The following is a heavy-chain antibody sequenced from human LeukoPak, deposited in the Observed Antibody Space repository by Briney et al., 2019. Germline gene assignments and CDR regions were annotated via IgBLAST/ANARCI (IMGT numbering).Heavy chain of an antibody. CDR3: ARVGDRNWFDP. Sequence: ASMKVSCKASGYTFTSNYIHWVRQAPGQGLEWMGWISAYNGNTNYAQKLQGRVTMTTDTSTSTAYMELRSLRSDDTAVYYCARVGDRNWFDPWGQGTLVTVSS. J-gene: IGHJ5*02. V-gene: IGHV1-18*04. CDR1: GYTFTSNY. D-gene: IGHD3-10*01. CDR2: ISAYNGNT.